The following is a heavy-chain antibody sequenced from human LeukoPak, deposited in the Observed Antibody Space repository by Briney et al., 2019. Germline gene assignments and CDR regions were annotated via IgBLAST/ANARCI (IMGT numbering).Heavy chain of an antibody. CDR2: ISSSGSTI. Sequence: PGGSLRLSCAASGFTFSDYYMSWIRQAPGKGLGWVSYISSSGSTIYYADSVKGRFTISRDNAKNSLYLQMNSLRAEDTAVYYCARDSYEGDDFQGYYYGMDVWGQGTTVTVSS. CDR1: GFTFSDYY. J-gene: IGHJ6*02. CDR3: ARDSYEGDDFQGYYYGMDV. D-gene: IGHD3-3*01. V-gene: IGHV3-11*01.